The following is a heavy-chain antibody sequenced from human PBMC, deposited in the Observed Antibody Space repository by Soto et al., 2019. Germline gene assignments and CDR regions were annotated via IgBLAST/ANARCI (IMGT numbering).Heavy chain of an antibody. CDR1: GGAFSGYY. J-gene: IGHJ4*02. CDR3: ARGLAVAGTGCYFDY. V-gene: IGHV4-34*01. CDR2: INHSGST. Sequence: PSETLSLTCAVYGGAFSGYYWSWIRQPPGKGLEWIGEINHSGSTNYNPSLKSRVTISVDTSKNQFSLKLSSVTAADTAVYYCARGLAVAGTGCYFDYWGQGTLVTVSS. D-gene: IGHD6-19*01.